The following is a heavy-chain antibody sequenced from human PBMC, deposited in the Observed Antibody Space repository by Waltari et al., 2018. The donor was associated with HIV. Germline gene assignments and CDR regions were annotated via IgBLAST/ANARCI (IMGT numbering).Heavy chain of an antibody. V-gene: IGHV7-4-1*02. Sequence: QVQLVQSGSELKKPGASVKVSCKASGYTLTTYAINWVRQAPGQGLEWVGWINTKTGNPTYAQGFTGRVVFAWDASVSTAYLQISGLKAEDTAVYYCARGPGRSLDYWGQGTLVTVSS. CDR2: INTKTGNP. D-gene: IGHD3-10*01. CDR3: ARGPGRSLDY. J-gene: IGHJ4*02. CDR1: GYTLTTYA.